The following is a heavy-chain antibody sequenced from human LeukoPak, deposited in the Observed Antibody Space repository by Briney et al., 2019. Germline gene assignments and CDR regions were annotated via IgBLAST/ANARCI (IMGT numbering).Heavy chain of an antibody. CDR3: AREASSGRSLKGNFDY. V-gene: IGHV1-69*05. CDR1: RGTFSSYA. D-gene: IGHD6-19*01. Sequence: SVKVSCKASRGTFSSYAISWVRQAPGQGLEWMGGVIPIFGTANYAQKFQGRVTITTDESTSTAYMELSSLRFEDTAVYYCAREASSGRSLKGNFDYWGQGTLVTVSS. J-gene: IGHJ4*02. CDR2: VIPIFGTA.